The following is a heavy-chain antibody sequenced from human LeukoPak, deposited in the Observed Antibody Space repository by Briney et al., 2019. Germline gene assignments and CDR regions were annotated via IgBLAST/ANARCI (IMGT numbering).Heavy chain of an antibody. V-gene: IGHV5-51*01. CDR2: IYPGDSDT. D-gene: IGHD5-24*01. Sequence: GESLKISWKGSGYSFTSYWIGWVRQMPGKGLEWMGIIYPGDSDTRYSPSFQGQVTISADKSISTAYLQWSSLKASDTAMYYCARHFQRTGRDGYNNAGYGGQGTLVTVSS. CDR3: ARHFQRTGRDGYNNAGY. J-gene: IGHJ4*02. CDR1: GYSFTSYW.